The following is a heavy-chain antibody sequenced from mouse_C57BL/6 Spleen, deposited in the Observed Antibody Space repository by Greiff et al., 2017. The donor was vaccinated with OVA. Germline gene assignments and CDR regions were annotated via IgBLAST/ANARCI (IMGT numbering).Heavy chain of an antibody. CDR3: ASLYYYGSSPYYAMDY. Sequence: EVKLMESGGGLVQPGGSLSLSCAASGFTFTDYYMSWVRQPPGKALEWLGFIRNKANGYTTEYSASVKGRFTISRDTSQSILYRQMKALRAEDSATYYCASLYYYGSSPYYAMDYWGQGTSVTVSS. J-gene: IGHJ4*01. CDR2: IRNKANGYTT. V-gene: IGHV7-3*01. D-gene: IGHD1-1*01. CDR1: GFTFTDYY.